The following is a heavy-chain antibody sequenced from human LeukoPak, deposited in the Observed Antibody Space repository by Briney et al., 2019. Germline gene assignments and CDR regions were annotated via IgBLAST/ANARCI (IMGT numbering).Heavy chain of an antibody. CDR3: AKDRKVSDI. CDR1: GFTFSDYY. V-gene: IGHV3-23*01. CDR2: ISGSGGTT. J-gene: IGHJ3*02. Sequence: GGSLRLSCAASGFTFSDYYMSWVRQAPGKGLQWVSAISGSGGTTYYADSVKGRFTISRDNSKNTVYLQMNSLRVEDTALYYCAKDRKVSDIWGQGTMVTVSS.